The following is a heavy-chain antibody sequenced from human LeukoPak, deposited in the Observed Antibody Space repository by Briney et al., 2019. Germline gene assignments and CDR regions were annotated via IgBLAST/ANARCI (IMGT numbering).Heavy chain of an antibody. CDR2: IYGDGRT. J-gene: IGHJ4*02. Sequence: GGSLRLSCVVSGFSVSNNYIIWVRQAPGNGLERVSVIYGDGRTSHSASVRGRFTISRDNSKNIVSLQMNNLRAEDTAVYYCARGRGLGVVSPYFDYWGQGTLVTVSS. CDR3: ARGRGLGVVSPYFDY. D-gene: IGHD3-3*01. CDR1: GFSVSNNY. V-gene: IGHV3-53*01.